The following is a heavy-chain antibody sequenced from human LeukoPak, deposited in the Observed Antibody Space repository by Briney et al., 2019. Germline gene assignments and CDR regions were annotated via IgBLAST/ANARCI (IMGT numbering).Heavy chain of an antibody. V-gene: IGHV3-48*02. D-gene: IGHD6-19*01. CDR3: ARVLAVASADY. J-gene: IGHJ4*02. CDR2: ISSSSSTI. Sequence: PGGPLRLSCAASGFTFSSYSMNWVRQAPGKGLEWVSYISSSSSTIYYADSVKGRFTISRDNAKNSLYPQMNSLRDEDTAVYYCARVLAVASADYWGQGTLVTVSS. CDR1: GFTFSSYS.